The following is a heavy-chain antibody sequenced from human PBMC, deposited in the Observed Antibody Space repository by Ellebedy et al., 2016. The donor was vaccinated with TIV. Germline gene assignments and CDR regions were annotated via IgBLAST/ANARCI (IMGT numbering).Heavy chain of an antibody. CDR3: ARGMKLGIVWYYFDD. V-gene: IGHV1-2*04. J-gene: IGHJ4*02. CDR1: GYTFTGYY. CDR2: INPNRGGT. Sequence: AASVKVSCKASGYTFTGYYLHWVRQAPGQGLEWMGWINPNRGGTNYAQKFQGWVTMTRDTSISTAYMELTRLKSGDTAVYYCARGMKLGIVWYYFDDWGQGTLVTVSS. D-gene: IGHD3-16*01.